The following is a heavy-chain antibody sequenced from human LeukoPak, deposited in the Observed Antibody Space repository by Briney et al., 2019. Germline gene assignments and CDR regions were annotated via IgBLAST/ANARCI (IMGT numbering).Heavy chain of an antibody. CDR1: GFTFSSFA. D-gene: IGHD2-21*02. V-gene: IGHV3-23*01. CDR3: ARDAAYCGGDCYSYDAFDI. CDR2: IHGSGGST. J-gene: IGHJ3*02. Sequence: PGGSLRLSCAASGFTFSSFAMSWVRQAPGKGLEWVSGIHGSGGSTFHADSVKGRFTISRDNAKNSLYLQLNSLRAEDTAVYYCARDAAYCGGDCYSYDAFDIWGQGTMVTVSS.